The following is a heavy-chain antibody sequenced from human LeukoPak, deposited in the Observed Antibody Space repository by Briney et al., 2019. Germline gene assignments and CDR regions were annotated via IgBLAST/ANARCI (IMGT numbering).Heavy chain of an antibody. CDR3: ARGQAAAGTKGTLFDP. J-gene: IGHJ5*02. CDR2: ISGSGGST. Sequence: GGSLRLSCAASGFTFSSYAMSWVRQAPGKGLEWVSAISGSGGSTYYADSVKGRFTISRDNSKNTLYLQMNSLRAEDTAVYYCARGQAAAGTKGTLFDPWGQGRLVTVSS. D-gene: IGHD6-13*01. CDR1: GFTFSSYA. V-gene: IGHV3-23*01.